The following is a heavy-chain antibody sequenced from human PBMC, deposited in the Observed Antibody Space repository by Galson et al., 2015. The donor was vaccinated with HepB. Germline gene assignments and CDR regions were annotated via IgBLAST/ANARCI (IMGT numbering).Heavy chain of an antibody. J-gene: IGHJ2*01. Sequence: QSGAEVKKPGESLRISCKGSGYSFTSYWISWVRQMPGKGLEWMGRIDPSDSYTNYSPSFQGHVTISADKSISTAYLQWSSLKASDTAMYYCARLPMTTVTTAQNYWYFDLWGRGTLVAVSS. CDR1: GYSFTSYW. D-gene: IGHD4-17*01. CDR3: ARLPMTTVTTAQNYWYFDL. CDR2: IDPSDSYT. V-gene: IGHV5-10-1*01.